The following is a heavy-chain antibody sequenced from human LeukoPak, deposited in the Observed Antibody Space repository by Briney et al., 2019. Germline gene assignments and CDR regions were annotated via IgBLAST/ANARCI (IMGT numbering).Heavy chain of an antibody. J-gene: IGHJ5*02. CDR3: ARDLGLTISDNWFDP. Sequence: SETLSLTCTVSGGSISSSSYYWGWIRQPPGKGLEWIGSIYYSGSTYYNPSLKSRVTISVDTSKNQFSLKLSSVTAADTAVYYCARDLGLTISDNWFDPWGQGTLVTVSS. V-gene: IGHV4-39*02. CDR1: GGSISSSSYY. CDR2: IYYSGST. D-gene: IGHD3-9*01.